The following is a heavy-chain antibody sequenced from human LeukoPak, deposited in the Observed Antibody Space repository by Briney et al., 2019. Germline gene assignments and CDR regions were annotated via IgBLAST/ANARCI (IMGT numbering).Heavy chain of an antibody. Sequence: ASVKLSCKASGYTFTDYYMHWVRQAPGQGLEWMGWINPNSGGTNYAQKFQGRVTMTRDTSISTAYMELSRLRSDDTGVYYCAREAWYSGSARFDYWGQGTLVTVSS. J-gene: IGHJ4*02. CDR3: AREAWYSGSARFDY. D-gene: IGHD1-26*01. CDR2: INPNSGGT. V-gene: IGHV1-2*02. CDR1: GYTFTDYY.